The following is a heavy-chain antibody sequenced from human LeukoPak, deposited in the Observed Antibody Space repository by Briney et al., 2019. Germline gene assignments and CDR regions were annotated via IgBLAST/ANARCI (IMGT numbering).Heavy chain of an antibody. J-gene: IGHJ3*02. Sequence: SETLSLTCTVSGDSISSYYWSWIRQPPGKGLEWIGYIYYSGSTYYNPSLKSRVTISVDTSKNQFSLKLSSVTAADTAVYYCARDDSSGYYYAFDIWGQGTMVTVSS. D-gene: IGHD3-22*01. CDR3: ARDDSSGYYYAFDI. CDR2: IYYSGST. V-gene: IGHV4-59*06. CDR1: GDSISSYY.